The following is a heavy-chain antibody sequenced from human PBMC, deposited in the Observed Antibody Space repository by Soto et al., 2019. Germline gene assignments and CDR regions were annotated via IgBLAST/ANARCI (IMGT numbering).Heavy chain of an antibody. Sequence: EVQLVESGGGLVQPGGSLRLSCAASGFTFSSYWMHWVRQAPGKGLVWVSRINSDGSSTSYADSVKGRFTISRDNAKNTLYLQMNSLRAEDTAVYYCVRDKVRYSSGYYLPGYWGQGTLVTVSS. CDR3: VRDKVRYSSGYYLPGY. D-gene: IGHD3-22*01. CDR2: INSDGSST. J-gene: IGHJ4*02. V-gene: IGHV3-74*01. CDR1: GFTFSSYW.